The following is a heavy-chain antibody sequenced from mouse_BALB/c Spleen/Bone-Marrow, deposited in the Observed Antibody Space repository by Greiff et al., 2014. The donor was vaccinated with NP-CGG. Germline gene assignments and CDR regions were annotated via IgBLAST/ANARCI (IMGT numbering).Heavy chain of an antibody. CDR2: IYPEDGDT. CDR3: ARVRNWADY. Sequence: QVQLQQPGAELVRPGSSVKISCKASGYAFSSYWMNWVKQRPGQGLEWIGQIYPEDGDTNYNGKFKGKATLTADKSSSTAYMQLSSLTSEDSAVYFCARVRNWADYWGQGTTLTVSS. J-gene: IGHJ2*01. CDR1: GYAFSSYW. D-gene: IGHD4-1*01. V-gene: IGHV1-80*01.